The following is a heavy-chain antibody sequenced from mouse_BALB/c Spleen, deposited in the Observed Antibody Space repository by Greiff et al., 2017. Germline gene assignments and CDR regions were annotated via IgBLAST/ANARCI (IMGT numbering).Heavy chain of an antibody. CDR2: IWAGGST. CDR1: GFSLTSYG. Sequence: QVQLKESGPGLVAPSQSLSITCTVSGFSLTSYGVHWVRQPPGKGLEWLGVIWAGGSTNYNSALMSRLSISKDNSKSQVFLKMNSLQTDDTAMYYCAREGDYGSSYWYFDVWGAGSTGTVSS. V-gene: IGHV2-9*02. J-gene: IGHJ1*01. D-gene: IGHD1-1*01. CDR3: AREGDYGSSYWYFDV.